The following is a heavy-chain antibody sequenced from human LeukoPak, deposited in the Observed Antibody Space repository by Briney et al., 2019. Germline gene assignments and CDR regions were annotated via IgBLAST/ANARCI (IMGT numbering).Heavy chain of an antibody. Sequence: SETLSLTCAVYGESFSGFYWSWIRQPPGKGLEWIGEINHSGSTNYNPSLKSRVTISVDTSKNQFSLKLSSVTAADTAVYYCARDYGDLDYWGQGTLVTVSS. V-gene: IGHV4-34*01. CDR1: GESFSGFY. CDR3: ARDYGDLDY. J-gene: IGHJ4*02. D-gene: IGHD4-17*01. CDR2: INHSGST.